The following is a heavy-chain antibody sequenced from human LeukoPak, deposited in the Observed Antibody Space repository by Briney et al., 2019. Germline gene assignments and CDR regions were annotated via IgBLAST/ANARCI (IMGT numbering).Heavy chain of an antibody. CDR1: GYTLIKLS. D-gene: IGHD6-25*01. Sequence: ASVKVSCKVSGYTLIKLSMHWARQAPGEGLEWMGGFAPEDGETIYAQKFQGRLTMTEDTYRDTAYMELSSLRSEDTAVYYCATSVAATGFDSWGQGTLVIVS. CDR2: FAPEDGET. CDR3: ATSVAATGFDS. V-gene: IGHV1-24*01. J-gene: IGHJ4*02.